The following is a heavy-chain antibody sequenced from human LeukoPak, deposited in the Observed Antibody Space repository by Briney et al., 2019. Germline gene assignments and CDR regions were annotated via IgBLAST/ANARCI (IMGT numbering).Heavy chain of an antibody. CDR1: GFTFSRYA. CDR3: ARGKGYYGSGSSFDY. V-gene: IGHV3-30*04. Sequence: GGSLRLSCAVSGFTFSRYAMHWVRQAPGEGQEWVALISYDGSNTYYADSVRGRFTISRDDSKNTLFLQMNNLRAEDTAVYYCARGKGYYGSGSSFDYWAQGTLVTVS. J-gene: IGHJ4*02. CDR2: ISYDGSNT. D-gene: IGHD3-10*01.